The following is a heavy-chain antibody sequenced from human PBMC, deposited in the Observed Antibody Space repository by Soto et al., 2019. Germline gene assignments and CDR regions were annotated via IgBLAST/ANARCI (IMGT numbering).Heavy chain of an antibody. CDR3: AKDRRLGATTRSYYYDGMDI. CDR2: ISYDGSNK. D-gene: IGHD1-26*01. J-gene: IGHJ6*02. CDR1: GFTFSSYG. Sequence: QVQLVESGGGVVQPGRSLRLSCAASGFTFSSYGMHWVRQAPGKGLEWVAVISYDGSNKYYADSVKGRFTISRDNSKNALYLQMNSLRAEDTVVYYCAKDRRLGATTRSYYYDGMDIWGQGTTVTVSS. V-gene: IGHV3-30*18.